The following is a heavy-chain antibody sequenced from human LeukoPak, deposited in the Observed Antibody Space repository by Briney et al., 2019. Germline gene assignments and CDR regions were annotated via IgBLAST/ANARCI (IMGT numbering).Heavy chain of an antibody. D-gene: IGHD2-21*02. CDR3: ARGPGLVVVTAIDY. CDR1: GGSFSGSY. J-gene: IGHJ4*02. CDR2: INHSGST. Sequence: PSETLSLTCAVSGGSFSGSYWSWIRQPPGKGLEWIGEINHSGSTNYNPSLKSRVTISVDTSKNQFSLKLSPVTAADTAVYYCARGPGLVVVTAIDYWGQETLVTVSS. V-gene: IGHV4-34*01.